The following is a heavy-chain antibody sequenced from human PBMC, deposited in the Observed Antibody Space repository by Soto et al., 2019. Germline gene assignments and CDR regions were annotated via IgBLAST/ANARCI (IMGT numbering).Heavy chain of an antibody. CDR1: DGSIIGFS. CDR3: ARVLVGSWNKGGYYYYGMDV. Sequence: SETQSLPWTVVDGSIIGFSWSWTRQPPGKGLEWIGYIYYSGSTNYDPSLKGRVTISVDTSKNQFSLKLSSVTAADTAVYYCARVLVGSWNKGGYYYYGMDVWGQGTTVSVSS. J-gene: IGHJ6*02. D-gene: IGHD6-13*01. CDR2: IYYSGST. V-gene: IGHV4-59*01.